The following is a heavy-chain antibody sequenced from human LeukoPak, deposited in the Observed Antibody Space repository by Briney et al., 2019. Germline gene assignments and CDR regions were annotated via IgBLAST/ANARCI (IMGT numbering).Heavy chain of an antibody. V-gene: IGHV3-23*01. CDR3: TRGMVGTPDY. CDR2: IGGDGRGT. J-gene: IGHJ4*02. Sequence: VGSLRLSCAASGFTFTNYAMAWVRQAPGKGLEWVSAIGGDGRGTDYADSVKGRFTISRDNSKNTLYLQMNSLRAEDTALYYCTRGMVGTPDYWGLGTLVIVSA. D-gene: IGHD2-15*01. CDR1: GFTFTNYA.